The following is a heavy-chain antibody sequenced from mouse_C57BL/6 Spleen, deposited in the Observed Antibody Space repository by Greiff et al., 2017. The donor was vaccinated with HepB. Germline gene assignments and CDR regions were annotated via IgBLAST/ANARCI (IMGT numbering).Heavy chain of an antibody. J-gene: IGHJ4*01. CDR2: IYPGSGST. CDR1: GYTFTSYW. V-gene: IGHV1-55*01. CDR3: ARGNISNEAMDY. D-gene: IGHD1-3*01. Sequence: VQLQQPGAELVKPGASVKMSCKASGYTFTSYWITWVKQRPGQGLEWIGDIYPGSGSTNYNEKFKSKATLTVDTSSSTAYMQLSSLTSEDSAVYYCARGNISNEAMDYWGQGTSVTVSS.